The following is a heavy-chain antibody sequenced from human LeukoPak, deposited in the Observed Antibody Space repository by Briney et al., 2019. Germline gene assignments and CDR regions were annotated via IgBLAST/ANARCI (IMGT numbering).Heavy chain of an antibody. Sequence: PGRSLRLSCAASGFTFSSYAMHWVRQAPGKGLEWVAVISYDGSNKYYADSVKGRFTISRDNSKNTLYLQVNSLRPEDTAIYYCVKEKDGSAFDYWGQGTLVTVSS. CDR1: GFTFSSYA. J-gene: IGHJ4*02. CDR2: ISYDGSNK. CDR3: VKEKDGSAFDY. V-gene: IGHV3-30*04. D-gene: IGHD1-26*01.